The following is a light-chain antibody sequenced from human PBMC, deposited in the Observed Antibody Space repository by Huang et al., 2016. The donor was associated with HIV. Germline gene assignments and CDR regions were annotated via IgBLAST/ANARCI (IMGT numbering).Light chain of an antibody. CDR1: QSVRSN. Sequence: EIVMTQSPATLSVSPGERVTRSCRASQSVRSNLAWYQQKAGQAPRLLIYDASNRATDIPARFSGSGSGTEFTLTISSLQSEDFAVYYCQYYNNWPIMYTFGQGTKLEV. CDR3: QYYNNWPIMYT. V-gene: IGKV3-15*01. J-gene: IGKJ2*01. CDR2: DAS.